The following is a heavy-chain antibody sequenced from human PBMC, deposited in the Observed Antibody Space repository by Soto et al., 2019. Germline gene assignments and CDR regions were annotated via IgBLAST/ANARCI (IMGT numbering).Heavy chain of an antibody. D-gene: IGHD1-7*01. CDR1: GFTFSDYY. Sequence: GGSVRLSCAASGFTFSDYYMSWIRQAPGKGLEWVSYISSSGSTIYYADSVKGRFTISRDNAKNSLYLQMNSLRAEDTAVYYCASKGITGTSAPFNPWGQGTLVTVSS. V-gene: IGHV3-11*01. J-gene: IGHJ5*02. CDR2: ISSSGSTI. CDR3: ASKGITGTSAPFNP.